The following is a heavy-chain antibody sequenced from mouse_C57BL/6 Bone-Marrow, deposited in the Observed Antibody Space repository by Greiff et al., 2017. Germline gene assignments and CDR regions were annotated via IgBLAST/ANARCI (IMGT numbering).Heavy chain of an antibody. CDR1: GYSFTDYN. J-gene: IGHJ4*01. CDR3: ARCYDYDYAMDY. D-gene: IGHD2-4*01. Sequence: VQLQQSGPGLVKPGASVKISCKASGYSFTDYNMYWVKQSNGKTLEWIGVINPNYGTTSYNQKFKGKATLTVDQSSSTAYMQLNSLTSEDSAVYYGARCYDYDYAMDYWGQGTSVTVSS. CDR2: INPNYGTT. V-gene: IGHV1-39*01.